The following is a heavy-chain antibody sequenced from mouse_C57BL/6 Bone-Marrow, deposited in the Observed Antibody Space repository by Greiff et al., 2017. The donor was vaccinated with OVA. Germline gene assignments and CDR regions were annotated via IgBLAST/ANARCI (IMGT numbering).Heavy chain of an antibody. D-gene: IGHD2-4*01. Sequence: VTLQQSGAELVRPGTSVKMSCKASGYTFTHYWIGGAKQRPGNGLEWIGDIYTGGGYPNYNEKFKDKATLTADKFSCTAYVQFSSLTSDDSAIYYCARHDDYDPYWYFDVWGTGTTVTVAS. CDR3: ARHDDYDPYWYFDV. CDR1: GYTFTHYW. CDR2: IYTGGGYP. V-gene: IGHV1-63*01. J-gene: IGHJ1*03.